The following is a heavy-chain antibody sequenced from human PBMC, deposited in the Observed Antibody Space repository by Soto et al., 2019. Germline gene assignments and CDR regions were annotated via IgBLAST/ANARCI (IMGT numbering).Heavy chain of an antibody. J-gene: IGHJ4*02. D-gene: IGHD2-2*01. CDR2: IYSGGST. V-gene: IGHV3-66*01. Sequence: PGGSLRLSCAASGFTVSSNYMSWVRQAPGKGLEWVSVIYSGGSTYYADSVKGRFTISRDNSKNTLYLQMNSLRAEDTAVYYCARDYCSSTSCYSYYFDYWGQGTLVTVSS. CDR3: ARDYCSSTSCYSYYFDY. CDR1: GFTVSSNY.